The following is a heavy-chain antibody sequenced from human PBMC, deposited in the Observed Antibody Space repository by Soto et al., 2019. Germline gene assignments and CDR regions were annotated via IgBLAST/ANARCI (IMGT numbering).Heavy chain of an antibody. V-gene: IGHV4-38-2*01. Sequence: SETLSLTCVVSGYSISSGYYWGWIRQPPGKGLEWIASIFHSGSTYYNPSLKSRVTISVDTSKNQFSLKLSSVTAADTAVYYCARGLQYGGNSAYWGQGTLVTVSS. CDR3: ARGLQYGGNSAY. J-gene: IGHJ4*02. D-gene: IGHD2-21*02. CDR1: GYSISSGYY. CDR2: IFHSGST.